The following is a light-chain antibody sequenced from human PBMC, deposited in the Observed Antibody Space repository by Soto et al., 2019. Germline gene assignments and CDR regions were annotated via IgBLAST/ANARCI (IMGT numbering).Light chain of an antibody. CDR2: GAS. V-gene: IGKV3-20*01. Sequence: EIVLTQSPGTLSLSPGERATLSCRASQSFSSTYLAWYQQKPGQAPRLLIYGASSRATGIPDRFSGSASGTGFTLTINRLEPEDFAIYYCQQYGDPRTFGQGTKLEIK. CDR1: QSFSSTY. CDR3: QQYGDPRT. J-gene: IGKJ2*01.